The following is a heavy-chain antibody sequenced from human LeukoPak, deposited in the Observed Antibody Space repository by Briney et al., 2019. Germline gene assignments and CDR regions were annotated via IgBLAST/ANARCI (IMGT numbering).Heavy chain of an antibody. CDR2: ISGSGGST. D-gene: IGHD3-3*01. V-gene: IGHV3-23*01. J-gene: IGHJ6*02. CDR3: ARSYDFWSGYLDGMDV. Sequence: GGSLRLSCAASGFTFSSYAMSWVRQAPGKGLEWVSAISGSGGSTYYADSVKGRFTISRDNSKNTLYLQMNSLRAEDTAVYYCARSYDFWSGYLDGMDVWGQGTTVTVSS. CDR1: GFTFSSYA.